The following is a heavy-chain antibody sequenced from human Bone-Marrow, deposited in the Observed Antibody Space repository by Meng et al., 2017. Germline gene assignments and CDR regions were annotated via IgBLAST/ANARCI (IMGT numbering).Heavy chain of an antibody. CDR2: ISHSGNT. CDR1: GGSFSGYS. D-gene: IGHD6-19*01. V-gene: IGHV4-34*01. Sequence: SQTRSLTGGVHGGSFSGYSWSWIRQSPGKGLQWIGEISHSGNTHYNPSLKSRVTMSVDTSKNQFSLKLSSVTAADTAVYYCARLRGRLEVADTVFIPYYFDYWGQGALVTVSS. J-gene: IGHJ4*02. CDR3: ARLRGRLEVADTVFIPYYFDY.